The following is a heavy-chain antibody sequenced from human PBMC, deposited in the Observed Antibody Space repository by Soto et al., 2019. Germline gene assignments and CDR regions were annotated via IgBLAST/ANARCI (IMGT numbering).Heavy chain of an antibody. CDR3: ARVVLEYYYYYYMDV. CDR2: IIPIFGTA. D-gene: IGHD2-2*01. J-gene: IGHJ6*03. CDR1: GGTFSSYA. Sequence: SVKVSCKASGGTFSSYAISWVRQAPGQGLEWMGGIIPIFGTANYAQKFQGRVTITADESTSTAYMELSSLRSEDTAVYYCARVVLEYYYYYYMDVWGKGTTVTVSS. V-gene: IGHV1-69*13.